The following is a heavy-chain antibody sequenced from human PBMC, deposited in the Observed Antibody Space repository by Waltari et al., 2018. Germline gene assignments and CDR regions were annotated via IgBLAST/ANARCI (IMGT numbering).Heavy chain of an antibody. D-gene: IGHD3-22*01. CDR1: GFTLSRYA. J-gene: IGHJ6*02. Sequence: EVQLLESGGGLVQPGGSLSLSCAASGFTLSRYALTCVRQAPGKGLEWVSAISGSSDKTYYADPVKGRFTISRDNSKNTLNLQMNSLRAEDTAVYYCAKPTYYYDSSGYSTHGMDVWGQGTTVTVSS. CDR2: ISGSSDKT. V-gene: IGHV3-23*01. CDR3: AKPTYYYDSSGYSTHGMDV.